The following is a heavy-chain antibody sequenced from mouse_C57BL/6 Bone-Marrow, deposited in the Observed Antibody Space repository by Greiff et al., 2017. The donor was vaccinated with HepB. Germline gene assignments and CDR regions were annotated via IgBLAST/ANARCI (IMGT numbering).Heavy chain of an antibody. Sequence: DVKLVESGGGLVQPGESLKLSCESNEYEFPSHDMSWVRKTPEKRLELVAAINSDGGSTYYPDTMERRFIISRDNTKKTLYLQMSSLRSEDTALYYCARQGSGYDFLNYFDYWGQGTTLTVSS. CDR3: ARQGSGYDFLNYFDY. J-gene: IGHJ2*01. CDR2: INSDGGST. CDR1: EYEFPSHD. D-gene: IGHD3-2*02. V-gene: IGHV5-2*01.